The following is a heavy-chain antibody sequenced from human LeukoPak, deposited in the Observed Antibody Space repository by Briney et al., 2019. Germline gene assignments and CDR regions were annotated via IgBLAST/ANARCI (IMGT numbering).Heavy chain of an antibody. Sequence: SETLSLTCTVSGGSISSYYWSWIRQPPGKGLEWIGYIYYSGSTNYDPSLKSRVTISVDTSKNQFSLKLSSVTAADTAVYYCARFGYSYGYSWGQGTLVTVSS. J-gene: IGHJ5*02. CDR1: GGSISSYY. CDR2: IYYSGST. CDR3: ARFGYSYGYS. V-gene: IGHV4-59*08. D-gene: IGHD5-18*01.